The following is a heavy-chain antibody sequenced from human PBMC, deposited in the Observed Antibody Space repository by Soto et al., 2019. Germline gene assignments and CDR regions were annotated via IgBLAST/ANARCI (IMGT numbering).Heavy chain of an antibody. CDR1: GGSISSSNW. J-gene: IGHJ6*02. V-gene: IGHV4-4*02. CDR3: ASGFGELPRDYYYYYGMDV. D-gene: IGHD3-10*01. Sequence: SETLSLTCAVSGGSISSSNWWSWVRQPPGKGLEWIGEIYHSGSTNYNPSLKSRVTISVDKSKNQFSLKLSSGTAADTAVYYCASGFGELPRDYYYYYGMDVWGQGTTVTVSS. CDR2: IYHSGST.